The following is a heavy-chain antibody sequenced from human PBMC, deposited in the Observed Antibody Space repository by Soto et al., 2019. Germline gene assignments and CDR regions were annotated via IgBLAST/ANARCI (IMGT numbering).Heavy chain of an antibody. Sequence: LRLSFAASGFTFSSYGMHWVRQAPGKGLEWVAVISYDGSNKYYADSVKGRFTISRDNSKNTLYLQMNSLRAEDTAVYYCAKDRYDSSGSPGYWGQGTLVTSPQ. V-gene: IGHV3-30*18. CDR3: AKDRYDSSGSPGY. J-gene: IGHJ4*02. D-gene: IGHD3-22*01. CDR2: ISYDGSNK. CDR1: GFTFSSYG.